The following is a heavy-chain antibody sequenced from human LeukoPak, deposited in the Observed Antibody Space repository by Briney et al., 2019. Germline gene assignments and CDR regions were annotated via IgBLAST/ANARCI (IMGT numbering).Heavy chain of an antibody. J-gene: IGHJ5*02. V-gene: IGHV4-39*07. D-gene: IGHD4-17*01. CDR3: ARSPQGTATTANWLDP. CDR1: GGSISISNYY. Sequence: SETLSLTCTVSGGSISISNYYWGWIRQPPGKGLEWIGSMSYSGRTYYNPSLKTRVTLSLDTSKNQFSLNLISVTAADTAVYYCARSPQGTATTANWLDPWGQGTLVTVSS. CDR2: MSYSGRT.